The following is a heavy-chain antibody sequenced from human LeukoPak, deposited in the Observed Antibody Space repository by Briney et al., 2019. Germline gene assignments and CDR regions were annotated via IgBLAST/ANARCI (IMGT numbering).Heavy chain of an antibody. V-gene: IGHV4-61*01. CDR1: GGSVNRGTFF. CDR3: ARSPSGYRFDS. J-gene: IGHJ4*02. CDR2: ISNSGST. Sequence: SETLSLTCAVSGGSVNRGTFFWTWIRKPPGTGLEWIGYISNSGSTNYHPSLKSRVTISSDTSKTQFTLKLTSVTAADTVVYFCARSPSGYRFDSWGQGTLVTVSS. D-gene: IGHD3-22*01.